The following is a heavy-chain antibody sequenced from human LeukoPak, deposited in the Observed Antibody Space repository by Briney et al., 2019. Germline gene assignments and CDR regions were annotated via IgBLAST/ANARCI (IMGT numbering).Heavy chain of an antibody. D-gene: IGHD3-22*01. J-gene: IGHJ3*02. Sequence: SETLSLTCTVSGGCVSTTSYFWAWIRQPPGKGLEWIGNIYHNGITYYNVSLKSRLTMSVDPSKNQFSMKLSSVTAADTAVYFCARHGLIRNAFDIWGQGTMVTVSS. CDR3: ARHGLIRNAFDI. V-gene: IGHV4-39*01. CDR2: IYHNGIT. CDR1: GGCVSTTSYF.